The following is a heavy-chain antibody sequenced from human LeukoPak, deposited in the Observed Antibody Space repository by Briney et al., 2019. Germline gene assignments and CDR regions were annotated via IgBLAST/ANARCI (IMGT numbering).Heavy chain of an antibody. CDR2: INHSGST. Sequence: SETLSLTCAVYGGSFSGYYWSWIRQPPGKGLEWIGEINHSGSTNYNPSLKSRVTISVDTSKNQFSLKLSSVTAADTAVYYCARDAYYDSSGYLYHYYGMDVWGQGTTVTASS. J-gene: IGHJ6*02. D-gene: IGHD3-22*01. CDR1: GGSFSGYY. CDR3: ARDAYYDSSGYLYHYYGMDV. V-gene: IGHV4-34*01.